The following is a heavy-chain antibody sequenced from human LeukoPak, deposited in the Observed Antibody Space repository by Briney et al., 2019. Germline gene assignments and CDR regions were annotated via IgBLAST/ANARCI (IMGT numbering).Heavy chain of an antibody. Sequence: SETLSLTCAVYGGYFSGYYWSWIRQPPGKGLEWIGEINHSGSTNYNPSLKSRVTISVDTSKNQFSLKLSSVTAADTAVYYCARGYSSSWSRGGRYYYYGMDVWGQGTTVTVSS. D-gene: IGHD6-13*01. CDR1: GGYFSGYY. CDR2: INHSGST. J-gene: IGHJ6*02. CDR3: ARGYSSSWSRGGRYYYYGMDV. V-gene: IGHV4-34*01.